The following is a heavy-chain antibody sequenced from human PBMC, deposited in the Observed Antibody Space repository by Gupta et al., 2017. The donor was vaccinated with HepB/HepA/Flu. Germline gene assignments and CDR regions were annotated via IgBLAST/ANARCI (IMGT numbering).Heavy chain of an antibody. Sequence: EVQLVESGGGLVKPGGSLRLSCAASGFTFSSYSMNWVRQAPGKGLEWFSSISSSSSYIYYADSVKGRFTISRDNAKNSLYLQMNSLRAEDMAVYYCARVSKLKGDAFDIWGQGTMVTVSS. CDR1: GFTFSSYS. D-gene: IGHD4-23*01. CDR3: ARVSKLKGDAFDI. V-gene: IGHV3-21*01. J-gene: IGHJ3*02. CDR2: ISSSSSYI.